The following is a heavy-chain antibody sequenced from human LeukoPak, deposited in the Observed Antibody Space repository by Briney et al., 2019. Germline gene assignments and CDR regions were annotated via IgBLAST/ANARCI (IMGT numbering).Heavy chain of an antibody. CDR3: ARDDYGDYFFPY. V-gene: IGHV3-74*01. CDR2: INSDESNT. D-gene: IGHD4-17*01. Sequence: GGSLRLSCAASGFTSSTYWMHWVRQAPGKGLVWVSRINSDESNTNYADSVKGRFTISRDNAKNTLYLQMNSLRAEDTAVYYCARDDYGDYFFPYWGQGTLVTVSS. CDR1: GFTSSTYW. J-gene: IGHJ4*02.